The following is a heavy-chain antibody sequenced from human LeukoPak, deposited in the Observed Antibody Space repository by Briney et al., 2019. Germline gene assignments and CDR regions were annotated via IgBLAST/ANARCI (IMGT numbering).Heavy chain of an antibody. V-gene: IGHV3-23*01. Sequence: GGSLRLSCAASGFTFSSYAMGWVRQAPGKGLEWVSAISGSGGSTYYADSVKGRFTISRDNSKNTLYLQMNSLRAEDTAVYYCAKGPSIVEMATIRYMAGGYYFDYWGQGTLVTVSS. D-gene: IGHD5-24*01. CDR2: ISGSGGST. CDR1: GFTFSSYA. CDR3: AKGPSIVEMATIRYMAGGYYFDY. J-gene: IGHJ4*02.